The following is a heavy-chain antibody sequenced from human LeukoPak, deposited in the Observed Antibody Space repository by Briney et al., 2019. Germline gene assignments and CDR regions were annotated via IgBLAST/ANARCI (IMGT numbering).Heavy chain of an antibody. CDR2: INHSGST. Sequence: SETLSLTCAVYGGSFSGYYWSCIRQPPGKGLEWIGEINHSGSTNYNPSLKSRVTISVDTSKNQFSLKLSSVTAADTAVYYCAREPNYVWGSYRPPFDYWGQGTLVTVSS. J-gene: IGHJ4*02. CDR3: AREPNYVWGSYRPPFDY. CDR1: GGSFSGYY. V-gene: IGHV4-34*01. D-gene: IGHD3-16*02.